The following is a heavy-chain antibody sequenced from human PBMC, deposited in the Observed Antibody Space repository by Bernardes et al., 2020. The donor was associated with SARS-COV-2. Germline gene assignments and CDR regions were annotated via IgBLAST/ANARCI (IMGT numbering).Heavy chain of an antibody. Sequence: ASVKVSCKASGYTFTGYYIHWVRQAPGQGLEWMGWINPNSGGTIYAQKFQGRVTMTRDTSISTAYMELSRPRSDDTAMYYCALPPSNYDRYGMDVWGQGTTVTVSS. CDR1: GYTFTGYY. D-gene: IGHD3-22*01. CDR3: ALPPSNYDRYGMDV. CDR2: INPNSGGT. J-gene: IGHJ6*02. V-gene: IGHV1-2*02.